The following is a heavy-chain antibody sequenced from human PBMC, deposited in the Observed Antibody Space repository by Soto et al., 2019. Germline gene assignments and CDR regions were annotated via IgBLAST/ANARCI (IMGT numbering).Heavy chain of an antibody. V-gene: IGHV3-23*01. CDR2: ISGSGGSK. D-gene: IGHD3-3*01. Sequence: EVQLLESGGGLVQPGGSLRLSCAASGFTFSSYAMSWVRQAPGKGLEWVAAISGSGGSKYYADSVKGRFTISRDNSKNTLYLQMNSLRAEDTAVYYCARANGFWSGTFDYGGQGTLVTVSS. J-gene: IGHJ4*02. CDR1: GFTFSSYA. CDR3: ARANGFWSGTFDY.